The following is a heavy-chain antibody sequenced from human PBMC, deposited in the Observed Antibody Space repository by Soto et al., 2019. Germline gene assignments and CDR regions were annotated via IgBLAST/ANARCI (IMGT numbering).Heavy chain of an antibody. J-gene: IGHJ6*03. V-gene: IGHV3-48*01. CDR3: ARDLSWGSNWYYYMDV. CDR1: GFILSDCA. CDR2: IISSSSVI. D-gene: IGHD7-27*01. Sequence: EVQLVESGGGLVQPGGSLRLSCATSGFILSDCAMNWVRQAPGKGLEWVSYIISSSSVIDYADSVKGRFTVSRDNARNSVYLQMNSLRAEDTAVYYCARDLSWGSNWYYYMDVWGKGTTVTVSS.